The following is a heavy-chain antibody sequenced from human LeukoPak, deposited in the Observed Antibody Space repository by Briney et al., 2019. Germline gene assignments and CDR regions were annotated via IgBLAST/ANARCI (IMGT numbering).Heavy chain of an antibody. CDR3: ARAGDARGSADY. V-gene: IGHV3-66*01. D-gene: IGHD3-10*01. CDR2: IYSGGST. CDR1: GFTVGSNY. J-gene: IGHJ4*02. Sequence: PGGSLRLSCAASGFTVGSNYMSWVRQAPGKGLEWVSVIYSGGSTYYADSVKDRFNISRDNSKNTLYLQMNSLRVEDTAVYYCARAGDARGSADYWGQGTLVTVSS.